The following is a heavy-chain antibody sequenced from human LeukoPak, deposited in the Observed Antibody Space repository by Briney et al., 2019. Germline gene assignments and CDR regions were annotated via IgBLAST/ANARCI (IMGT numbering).Heavy chain of an antibody. CDR1: GFIFRNHW. V-gene: IGHV3-7*01. J-gene: IGHJ4*02. CDR3: ARGPNYGDRVDYIDY. D-gene: IGHD4-17*01. CDR2: IKQDGSEK. Sequence: GSLRLSCAASGFIFRNHWMSWVRPAPGRGLEWVAHIKQDGSEKHYVDSVEGRFALSRDDAKNSLYLQMNSLRVDDSAVYYCARGPNYGDRVDYIDYWGQGTLVTVSS.